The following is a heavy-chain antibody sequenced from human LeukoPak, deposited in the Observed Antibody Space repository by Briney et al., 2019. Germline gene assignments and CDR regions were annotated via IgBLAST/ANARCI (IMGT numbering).Heavy chain of an antibody. CDR1: AFTFRSYA. J-gene: IGHJ4*02. V-gene: IGHV3-23*01. CDR2: VSRSGAAT. D-gene: IGHD6-13*01. Sequence: GGSLRLSCATSAFTFRSYAMTWVRQAPGRGLEWVSSVSRSGAATFYADSVKGRFTISRDNSKNTLYLQMYSLRAEDTAPYYCARDTLGLPGTRYFFDSWGQGTLVTVSS. CDR3: ARDTLGLPGTRYFFDS.